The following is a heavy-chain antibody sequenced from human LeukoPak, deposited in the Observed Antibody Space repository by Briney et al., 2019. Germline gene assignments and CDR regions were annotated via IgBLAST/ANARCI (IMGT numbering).Heavy chain of an antibody. D-gene: IGHD3-9*01. CDR1: GYMFAVFG. Sequence: ASVKVSCKASGYMFAVFGITWVRQAPGQGLEWMGSIRVHNGDTNYAQKFQGRLTMTTDTSATTAYMELRSLKSDDTAVYYCARHRYDVGVAFDFWGQGTMVTVSS. CDR3: ARHRYDVGVAFDF. CDR2: IRVHNGDT. J-gene: IGHJ3*01. V-gene: IGHV1-18*01.